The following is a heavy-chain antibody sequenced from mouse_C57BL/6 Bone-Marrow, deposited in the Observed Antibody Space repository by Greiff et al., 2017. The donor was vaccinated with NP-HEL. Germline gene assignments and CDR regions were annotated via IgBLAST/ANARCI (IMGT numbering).Heavy chain of an antibody. CDR2: IWGVGST. D-gene: IGHD3-1*01. CDR3: ASLSGHAMDY. CDR1: GFSLTSYG. Sequence: QVQLQQSGPGLVAPSQSLSITCTVSGFSLTSYGVDWVRQSPGKGLEWLGVIWGVGSTNYNSALKSRLSISKDNSKSQVFLKMNSLQTDDTAMYYCASLSGHAMDYWGQGTSVTVSS. J-gene: IGHJ4*01. V-gene: IGHV2-6*01.